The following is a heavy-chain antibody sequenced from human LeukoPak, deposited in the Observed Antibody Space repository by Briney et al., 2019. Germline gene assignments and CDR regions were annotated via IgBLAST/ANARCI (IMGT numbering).Heavy chain of an antibody. V-gene: IGHV3-64*01. Sequence: PGGSLRLSCAASGFTFSSYAMHWVRQAPGKGLEYVSAISSNGGSTYYANSVKGRFTISRDNSKNTLSLQMSSLRAEDTAIYYCTKESLGMLFGPSDYWGQGLVVTVSS. D-gene: IGHD7-27*01. CDR2: ISSNGGST. CDR1: GFTFSSYA. CDR3: TKESLGMLFGPSDY. J-gene: IGHJ4*02.